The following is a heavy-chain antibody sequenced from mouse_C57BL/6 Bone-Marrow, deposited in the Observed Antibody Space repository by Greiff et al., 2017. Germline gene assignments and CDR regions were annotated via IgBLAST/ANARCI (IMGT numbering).Heavy chain of an antibody. Sequence: QVQLQQPGAELVMPGASVKLSCKASGYTFTSYWMHWVKQRPGQGLEWIGEIDPSDSYTNYNQKFKGKSTLTVEKSSSTAYMQLSSLTSEDSAVYYCARREGYDVLAYWGQGTLVTVSA. CDR1: GYTFTSYW. J-gene: IGHJ3*01. D-gene: IGHD2-2*01. CDR3: ARREGYDVLAY. V-gene: IGHV1-69*01. CDR2: IDPSDSYT.